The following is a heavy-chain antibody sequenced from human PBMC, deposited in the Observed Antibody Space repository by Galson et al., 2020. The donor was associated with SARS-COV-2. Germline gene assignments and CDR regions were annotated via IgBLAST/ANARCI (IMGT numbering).Heavy chain of an antibody. Sequence: GESLKISCAASGFTVSSNYMSWVRQAPGKGLEWVSVIYSGGSTYYADSVKGRFTISRDNARNSLYLQMNSLRAEDTAVYYCARAEELDYWGQGTVVTVST. J-gene: IGHJ4*02. V-gene: IGHV3-53*01. CDR1: GFTVSSNY. CDR3: ARAEELDY. CDR2: IYSGGST.